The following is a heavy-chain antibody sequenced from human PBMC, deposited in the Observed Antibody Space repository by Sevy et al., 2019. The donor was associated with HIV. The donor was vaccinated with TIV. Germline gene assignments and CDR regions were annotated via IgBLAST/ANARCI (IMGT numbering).Heavy chain of an antibody. Sequence: GGSLRLSCAASEFTFRSYWMSWVRQAPGKGLEWVANIKQDGSEKYYVDSVKGRFTISKDKAKNSLYLQMNSLRAEDTAVYYCARSGGSYDYGMDVWGQGTTVTVSS. CDR1: EFTFRSYW. V-gene: IGHV3-7*01. J-gene: IGHJ6*02. CDR2: IKQDGSEK. D-gene: IGHD1-26*01. CDR3: ARSGGSYDYGMDV.